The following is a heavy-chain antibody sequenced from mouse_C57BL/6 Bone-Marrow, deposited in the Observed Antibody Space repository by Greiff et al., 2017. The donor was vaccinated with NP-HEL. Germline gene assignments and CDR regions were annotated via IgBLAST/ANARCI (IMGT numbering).Heavy chain of an antibody. J-gene: IGHJ3*01. CDR2: INPSSGYT. Sequence: VQLQQSGAELAKPGASVTLSCKASGYTFTSYWMHWVKQRPGQGLEWIGYINPSSGYTKYTQKFKDKATLTADKSSSTAYMQLSSLTYEDSAVYYGARTEIYYGNYEGFAYWGQGTLVTVSA. D-gene: IGHD2-1*01. CDR1: GYTFTSYW. CDR3: ARTEIYYGNYEGFAY. V-gene: IGHV1-7*01.